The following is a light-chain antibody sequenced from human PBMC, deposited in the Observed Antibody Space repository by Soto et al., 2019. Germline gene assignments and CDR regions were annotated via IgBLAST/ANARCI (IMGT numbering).Light chain of an antibody. CDR3: HQYGSSPRT. J-gene: IGKJ1*01. Sequence: EIVLTQSPGTLSLSPGDTATLSCRVSQSVSSSYLAWYQQKPGQAPRLLIYVASIRATGIPERFSGSGSGTDYTLTIDRLEPEDFAVYYCHQYGSSPRTFGQGTKVENK. CDR1: QSVSSSY. CDR2: VAS. V-gene: IGKV3-20*01.